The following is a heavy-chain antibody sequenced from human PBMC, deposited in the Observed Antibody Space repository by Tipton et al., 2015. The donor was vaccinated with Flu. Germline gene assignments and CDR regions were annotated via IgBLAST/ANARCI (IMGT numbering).Heavy chain of an antibody. J-gene: IGHJ4*02. CDR2: IYTSGSV. D-gene: IGHD3-3*01. V-gene: IGHV4-61*02. CDR3: LREGDDFWRAYEES. Sequence: TLSLTCSVSGDSLGSNYFWSWIRQPAGKGLEWIGRIYTSGSVNYNPSLDSRLTISMDPSRNQFSLKLTSVTAADTAVYYCLREGDDFWRAYEESWGRGILVTVSS. CDR1: GDSLGSNYF.